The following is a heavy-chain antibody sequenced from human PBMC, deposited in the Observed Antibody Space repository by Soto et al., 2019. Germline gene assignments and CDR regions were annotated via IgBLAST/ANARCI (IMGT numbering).Heavy chain of an antibody. J-gene: IGHJ6*03. Sequence: GGSLRLSCAASGFTFDDYAMHWVRQAPGKGLEWVSGISWNSGSIGYADSVKGRFTISRDNAKNSLYLQMNSLRAEDTALYYCAKDMEYYDFWSGYMDVWGKGTTVTVSS. CDR2: ISWNSGSI. CDR3: AKDMEYYDFWSGYMDV. D-gene: IGHD3-3*01. V-gene: IGHV3-9*01. CDR1: GFTFDDYA.